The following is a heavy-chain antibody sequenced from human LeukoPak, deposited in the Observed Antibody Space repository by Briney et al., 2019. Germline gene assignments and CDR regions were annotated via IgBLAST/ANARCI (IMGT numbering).Heavy chain of an antibody. Sequence: ASVKVSCKASGFTFTSFGFSWVRQAPGQGLEWMGWISAYNGNTNYAQNLQGRVTMTTDASTSTVYMELRSLRSDDTAVYYCARDRGPRVIEPCDYWGQGTLVTVSS. V-gene: IGHV1-18*01. CDR2: ISAYNGNT. J-gene: IGHJ4*02. D-gene: IGHD2-21*01. CDR3: ARDRGPRVIEPCDY. CDR1: GFTFTSFG.